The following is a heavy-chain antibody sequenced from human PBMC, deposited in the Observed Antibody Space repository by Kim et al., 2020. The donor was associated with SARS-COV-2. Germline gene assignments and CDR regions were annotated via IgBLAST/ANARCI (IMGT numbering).Heavy chain of an antibody. CDR2: ISSSSSYI. CDR1: GFTFSSYS. V-gene: IGHV3-21*01. Sequence: GGSLRLSCAASGFTFSSYSMNWVRQAPGKGLEWVSSISSSSSYIYYADSVKGRFTISRDNAKNSLYLQMNSLRAEDTAVYYCARDQAGYNWNYGGAFDIWGQGTMVTVSS. J-gene: IGHJ3*02. CDR3: ARDQAGYNWNYGGAFDI. D-gene: IGHD1-7*01.